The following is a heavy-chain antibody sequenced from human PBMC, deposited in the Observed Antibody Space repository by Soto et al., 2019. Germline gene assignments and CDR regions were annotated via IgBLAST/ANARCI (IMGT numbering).Heavy chain of an antibody. CDR1: GYTFTFYD. D-gene: IGHD3-10*01. V-gene: IGHV1-8*01. CDR3: ARSRAARGS. Sequence: ASVKVSCKASGYTFTFYDINWVRQATGQGLEWMGWMNPNSGNTGYAQNFQGRITMTRNTSISTAYMELSSLRSEDTAVYYCARSRAARGSWGQGTLATVAS. J-gene: IGHJ1*01. CDR2: MNPNSGNT.